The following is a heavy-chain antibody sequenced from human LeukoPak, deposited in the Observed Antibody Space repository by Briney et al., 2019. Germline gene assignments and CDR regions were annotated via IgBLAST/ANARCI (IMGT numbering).Heavy chain of an antibody. CDR1: GFTFSSYG. J-gene: IGHJ6*04. CDR3: AKEPGSRAQDIVVVPAATNYYYYYGMDI. CDR2: ISYDGSNK. V-gene: IGHV3-30*18. Sequence: GRSLRLSCAASGFTFSSYGMHWARQAPGKGLEWVAVISYDGSNKYYADSVKGRFTISRDNSKNTLYLQMNSLRAEDTAVYYCAKEPGSRAQDIVVVPAATNYYYYYGMDIWGKGTTVTVSS. D-gene: IGHD2-2*01.